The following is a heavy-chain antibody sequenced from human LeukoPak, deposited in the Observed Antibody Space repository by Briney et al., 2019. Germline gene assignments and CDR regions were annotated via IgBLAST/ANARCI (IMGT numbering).Heavy chain of an antibody. CDR3: AKDLIPLVAAAGTALY. CDR1: GFTFSSYG. CDR2: ISYDGSNK. V-gene: IGHV3-30*18. D-gene: IGHD6-13*01. Sequence: GRSLRLSCAASGFTFSSYGMHWVRQAPGMGLEWVAVISYDGSNKYYADSVKGRFTISRDNSKNTLYLQMNSLRAEDTAVFYCAKDLIPLVAAAGTALYWGQGTLVTVSS. J-gene: IGHJ4*02.